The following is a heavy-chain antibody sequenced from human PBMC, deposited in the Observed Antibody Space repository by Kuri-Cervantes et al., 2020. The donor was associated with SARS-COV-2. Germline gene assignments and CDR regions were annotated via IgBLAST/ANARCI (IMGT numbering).Heavy chain of an antibody. CDR2: IYYSGST. D-gene: IGHD3-16*01. CDR3: ARGEAGRGWFDP. CDR1: GGSISSSSYY. Sequence: ESLKISCTVSGGSISSSSYYWGWIRQPPGKGLEWIGSIYYSGSTYYNPSLKSRVTISVDTSKNQFSLKLSSVTAADTAVYYCARGEAGRGWFDPWGQGTLVTVSS. J-gene: IGHJ5*02. V-gene: IGHV4-39*07.